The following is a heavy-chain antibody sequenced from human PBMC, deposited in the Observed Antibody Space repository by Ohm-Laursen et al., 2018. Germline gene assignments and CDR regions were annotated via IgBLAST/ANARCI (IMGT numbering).Heavy chain of an antibody. V-gene: IGHV4-59*01. CDR2: IYYSGST. J-gene: IGHJ5*02. D-gene: IGHD6-13*01. CDR3: ARGGSWMSWFDP. CDR1: GGSISSYY. Sequence: SETLSLTCTVSGGSISSYYWSWIRQPPGKGLEWIGYIYYSGSTNYNPSLKSRVTISVDTSKNQFSLKLSSVTAADTAVYYCARGGSWMSWFDPWGQGTLVTVSS.